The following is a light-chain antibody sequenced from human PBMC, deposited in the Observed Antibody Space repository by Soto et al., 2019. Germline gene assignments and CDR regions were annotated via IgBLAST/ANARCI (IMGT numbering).Light chain of an antibody. CDR2: EAS. CDR3: LQHRDYPFT. J-gene: IGKJ2*01. V-gene: IGKV1-17*01. Sequence: DVQMTQSPSSLSASVGDRVTITCRASQDIGYRLGWYQQKPGKVPKRLIDEASSLQGGGPSRFSGAGSVTDFTLTISGLQPEDFATYYCLQHRDYPFTFGQRTNLDI. CDR1: QDIGYR.